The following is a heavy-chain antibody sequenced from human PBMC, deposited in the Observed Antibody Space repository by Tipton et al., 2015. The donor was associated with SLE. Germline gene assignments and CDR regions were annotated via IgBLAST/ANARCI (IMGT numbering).Heavy chain of an antibody. Sequence: GSLRLSCAASGFTFSTYAMNWVRQAPGKGLEWVAGISASGGSTYYADSVKGRFTISRDNSKNLLFLQLDSLRVEDTAECYCARDSLSAPYAFDIWGRGTMVTVSS. CDR2: ISASGGST. J-gene: IGHJ3*02. CDR3: ARDSLSAPYAFDI. CDR1: GFTFSTYA. V-gene: IGHV3-23*01. D-gene: IGHD3-16*01.